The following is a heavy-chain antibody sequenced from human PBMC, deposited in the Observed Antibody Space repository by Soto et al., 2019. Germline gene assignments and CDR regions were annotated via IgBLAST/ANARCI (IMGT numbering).Heavy chain of an antibody. CDR2: ISGGGGST. J-gene: IGHJ4*02. Sequence: PGGSLRLSCAASGFTFSSYAMSWVRQAPGKGLEWVSAISGGGGSTDYVDSVKGRFTISRDISKNTLYLQMNSLRAEDTAVYYCAKVQAYSYGRGAYFDYWGQGTLVTVSS. CDR1: GFTFSSYA. V-gene: IGHV3-23*01. CDR3: AKVQAYSYGRGAYFDY. D-gene: IGHD5-18*01.